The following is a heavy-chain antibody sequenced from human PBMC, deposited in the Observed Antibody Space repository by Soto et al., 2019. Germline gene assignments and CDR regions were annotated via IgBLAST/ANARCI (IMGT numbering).Heavy chain of an antibody. CDR3: ARDPKRRDGYNFDS. J-gene: IGHJ4*02. D-gene: IGHD5-12*01. CDR1: GFIFTDYS. V-gene: IGHV3-11*01. Sequence: QVQLVESGGGLVEPGGSLRLSCSASGFIFTDYSMTWIRQAPGKGLEWVSYISNGDETTQYADSVKGRFSVSRDNVKKVLFLQMNSLRVDYTAVYYCARDPKRRDGYNFDSWGRRALVTVSS. CDR2: ISNGDETT.